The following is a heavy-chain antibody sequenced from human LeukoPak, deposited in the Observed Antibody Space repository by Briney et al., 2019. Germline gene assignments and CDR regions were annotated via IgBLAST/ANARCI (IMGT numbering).Heavy chain of an antibody. CDR2: IYYSGNT. CDR3: ARHYGSGTYPLDY. CDR1: GGSISSYY. J-gene: IGHJ4*02. D-gene: IGHD3-10*01. Sequence: SETLSLTCTVSGGSISSYYWSWIRQPPGKGLESLGNIYYSGNTSYNPSLKRRVTISVDTSKNQFSLKLSSVTAADTAVYYCARHYGSGTYPLDYWGQGTLVTVSS. V-gene: IGHV4-59*01.